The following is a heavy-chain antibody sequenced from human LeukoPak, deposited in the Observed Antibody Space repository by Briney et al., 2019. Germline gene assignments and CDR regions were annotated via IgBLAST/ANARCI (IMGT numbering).Heavy chain of an antibody. D-gene: IGHD3-22*01. Sequence: SVKVSCKASGGTFSSYAISWVRQAPGXXXEWMGRIIPILGIANYAQKFQGRVTITADKSTSTAYMELSSLRSEDTAVYYCAREDTMIARYMDVWGQGTTVTVSS. CDR3: AREDTMIARYMDV. J-gene: IGHJ6*02. CDR1: GGTFSSYA. CDR2: IIPILGIA. V-gene: IGHV1-69*04.